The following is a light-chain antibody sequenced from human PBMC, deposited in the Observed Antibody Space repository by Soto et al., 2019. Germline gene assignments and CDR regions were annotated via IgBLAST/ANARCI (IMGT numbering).Light chain of an antibody. Sequence: QSALTQPASVSGSPGQSITISCTGTSSDVGGYNYVSWYQQHPGKAPKVMIYEVSNRPSGVSNRFSGSKSGNTASLTISGLQAEDEADYYCTSFTSGSTLCVFGSGTKLTVL. V-gene: IGLV2-14*01. CDR1: SSDVGGYNY. CDR3: TSFTSGSTLCV. CDR2: EVS. J-gene: IGLJ1*01.